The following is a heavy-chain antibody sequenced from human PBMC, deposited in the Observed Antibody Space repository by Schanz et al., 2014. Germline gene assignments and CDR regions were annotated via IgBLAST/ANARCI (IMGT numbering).Heavy chain of an antibody. CDR2: ISDSGDST. Sequence: QVQLVDSGGGLVKPGGSLRLSCAASGFTFSDYYMTWIRQAPGKGLEWVSDISDSGDSTHYADSVKGRFTISRDNAKNSLFLQMNSLSAEDTAVYYCARDLISSGWYDRDIAHFDYWGQGTLXTVSS. CDR3: ARDLISSGWYDRDIAHFDY. J-gene: IGHJ4*02. D-gene: IGHD6-19*01. CDR1: GFTFSDYY. V-gene: IGHV3-11*01.